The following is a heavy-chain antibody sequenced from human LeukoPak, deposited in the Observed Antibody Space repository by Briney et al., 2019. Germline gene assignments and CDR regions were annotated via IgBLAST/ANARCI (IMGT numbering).Heavy chain of an antibody. CDR1: GYTSTTYW. CDR3: AKSRDIAVTGNSFDY. CDR2: IYPDDSDT. V-gene: IGHV5-51*01. D-gene: IGHD6-19*01. Sequence: KVSCKASGYTSTTYWIGWVRQMPGKGLEWMGIIYPDDSDTRYSPSFQGQVTISADKSISTAYLQWNSLKASDSAMYYCAKSRDIAVTGNSFDYWGQGTLVTVSS. J-gene: IGHJ4*02.